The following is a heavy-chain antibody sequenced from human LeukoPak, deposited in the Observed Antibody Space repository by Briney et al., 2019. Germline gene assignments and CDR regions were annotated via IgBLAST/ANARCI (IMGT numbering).Heavy chain of an antibody. CDR3: AKEAPRSHNWNDALYYGMDV. J-gene: IGHJ6*02. CDR1: GYTFTSYY. V-gene: IGHV1-46*01. CDR2: INPSGDST. Sequence: GASVKVSCKASGYTFTSYYMHWVRQAPGQGLEWMGIINPSGDSTSYAQKFQGRVTMTRDTSTSTVYMELSSLRSEDTAVYYCAKEAPRSHNWNDALYYGMDVWGQGTTVTVSS. D-gene: IGHD1-20*01.